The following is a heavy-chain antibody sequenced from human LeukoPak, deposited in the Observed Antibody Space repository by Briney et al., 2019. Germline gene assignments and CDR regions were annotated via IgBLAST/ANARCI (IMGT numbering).Heavy chain of an antibody. V-gene: IGHV1-2*02. CDR3: ASAVSAYSGSYPWFY. D-gene: IGHD1-26*01. CDR2: INPNSGGT. J-gene: IGHJ4*02. Sequence: GSSVKVSCKASGGTFSSYAISWVRQAPGQGLEWMGWINPNSGGTNYAQKFQGRVTMTRDTSISTAYMELSRLRSDDTAVYYCASAVSAYSGSYPWFYWGQGTLVTVSS. CDR1: GGTFSSYA.